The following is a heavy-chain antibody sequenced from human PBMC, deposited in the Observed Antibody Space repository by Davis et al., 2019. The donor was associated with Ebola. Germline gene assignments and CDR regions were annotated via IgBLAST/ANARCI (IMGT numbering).Heavy chain of an antibody. Sequence: GESLKISCAASGFTFSSYEMNWVRQAPGKGLEWVSYISSSGSTIYYADSVKGRFTISRDNSKNTLYLQMNSLRAEDTAVYYCAKAPCSGGSCYSVMNYWGQGTLVTVSS. CDR2: ISSSGSTI. CDR1: GFTFSSYE. J-gene: IGHJ4*02. V-gene: IGHV3-48*03. CDR3: AKAPCSGGSCYSVMNY. D-gene: IGHD2-15*01.